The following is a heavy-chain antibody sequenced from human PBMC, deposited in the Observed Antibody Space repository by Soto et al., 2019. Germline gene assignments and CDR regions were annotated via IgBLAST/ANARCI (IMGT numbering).Heavy chain of an antibody. J-gene: IGHJ4*02. CDR1: GFSLSTSGVG. V-gene: IGHV2-5*02. CDR3: AHRSTASLFDY. CDR2: IYWDTNK. Sequence: QITLKESGPTLVKPTQTLTLTCTFSGFSLSTSGVGVGWLRQPPGKALECLAVIYWDTNKRYSPSLESRLTIIKDTSKNQVVLIMTNMDRVDTATYYCAHRSTASLFDYWGQGTLVTVSS. D-gene: IGHD2-21*02.